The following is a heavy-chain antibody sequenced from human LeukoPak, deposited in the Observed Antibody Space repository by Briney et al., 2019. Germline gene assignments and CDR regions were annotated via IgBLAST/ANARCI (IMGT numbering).Heavy chain of an antibody. J-gene: IGHJ4*02. CDR2: IKEDGSEK. Sequence: GGSLRLSCAASAFTFSRYWMTWVRQAPGKGLEWVANIKEDGSEKYYVDSVKGRFSISRGNTKNSLYLQMNSLRAEDTAVYYCARGGYTSSRYISRDYWGQGTLVTVSS. CDR3: ARGGYTSSRYISRDY. CDR1: AFTFSRYW. D-gene: IGHD6-13*01. V-gene: IGHV3-7*01.